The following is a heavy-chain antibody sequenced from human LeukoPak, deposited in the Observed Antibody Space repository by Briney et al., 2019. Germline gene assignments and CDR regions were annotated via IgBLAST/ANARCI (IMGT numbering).Heavy chain of an antibody. Sequence: HPGGSLRLSCAASGFTFSSYWMHWVRQAPGKGLVWVSRINSDGTSTNYADSVKGRFTISRDNAKNSLFLQMNSLRAEDTAVYYCARDSPNDGILWWSIDYWGQGTLVTVSS. D-gene: IGHD2-21*01. CDR1: GFTFSSYW. CDR3: ARDSPNDGILWWSIDY. CDR2: INSDGTST. V-gene: IGHV3-74*01. J-gene: IGHJ4*02.